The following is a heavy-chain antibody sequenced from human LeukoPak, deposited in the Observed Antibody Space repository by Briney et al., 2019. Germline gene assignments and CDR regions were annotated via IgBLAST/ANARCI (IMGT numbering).Heavy chain of an antibody. D-gene: IGHD6-19*01. CDR2: INPNSGGT. J-gene: IGHJ4*02. Sequence: ASVKVSCKASGYTFINFFMHWVWQAPGQGLEWMGWINPNSGGTNLAQKFQGRVTMTRDTSISTAYMELSSLRSDDTAVYFCARGTEGGSGWDLTYWGQGTLVTVSS. CDR1: GYTFINFF. V-gene: IGHV1-2*02. CDR3: ARGTEGGSGWDLTY.